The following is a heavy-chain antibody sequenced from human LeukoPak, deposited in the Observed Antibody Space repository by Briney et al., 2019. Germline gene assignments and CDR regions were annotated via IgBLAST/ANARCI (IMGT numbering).Heavy chain of an antibody. CDR3: ARDDRDYSGNWFFDP. CDR2: ITSGSNIV. Sequence: GGSLRLSCAASGFTFSTYTMNWVRQAPGKGREWVSYITSGSNIVYYADSVKGRFTISRDNARNSLYLQMRRLRDEDTAVYYCARDDRDYSGNWFFDPWGQGTLVTVSS. V-gene: IGHV3-48*02. CDR1: GFTFSTYT. D-gene: IGHD4-23*01. J-gene: IGHJ5*02.